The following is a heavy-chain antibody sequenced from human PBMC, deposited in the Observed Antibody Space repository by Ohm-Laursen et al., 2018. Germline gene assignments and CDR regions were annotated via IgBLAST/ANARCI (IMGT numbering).Heavy chain of an antibody. D-gene: IGHD2-15*01. CDR2: MNPNSGNP. CDR3: ARRSGRARPVVDFDY. CDR1: GYTFTSYD. Sequence: ASVKVSCNASGYTFTSYDINWVRQATGQGLEWMGWMNPNSGNPGYAQKFQGRVTMTRNTSISTAYMELSSLRSEDTAVYYCARRSGRARPVVDFDYWGQGTLVTVSS. V-gene: IGHV1-8*01. J-gene: IGHJ4*02.